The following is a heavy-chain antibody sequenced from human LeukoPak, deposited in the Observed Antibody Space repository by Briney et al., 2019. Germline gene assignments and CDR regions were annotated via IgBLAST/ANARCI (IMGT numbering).Heavy chain of an antibody. CDR1: GGSFSGYY. V-gene: IGHV4-34*01. CDR2: INHSGST. CDR3: ARIVGIAARRGIDY. J-gene: IGHJ4*02. Sequence: SETLSLTCAVYGGSFSGYYWSWIRQPPGKGLEWIGEINHSGSTNYNPSLKSRVTISVDTSKNQFSLKLSSETAADTAVYYCARIVGIAARRGIDYWGQGTLVTVSS. D-gene: IGHD6-6*01.